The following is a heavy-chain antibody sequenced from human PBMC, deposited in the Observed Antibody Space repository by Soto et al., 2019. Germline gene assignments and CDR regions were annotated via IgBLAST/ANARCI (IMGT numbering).Heavy chain of an antibody. J-gene: IGHJ5*02. CDR1: GFTFSEYS. V-gene: IGHV3-64D*06. CDR2: ISSDGDIT. CDR3: VKVSTFYDILTGYYSTNFFDP. Sequence: GGSLRLSCSASGFTFSEYSMHWVRQAPGKGLQYVSTISSDGDITYYADSVKGRFTISRDNSKNTLYLQMNSLRPEDTAVYYCVKVSTFYDILTGYYSTNFFDPWGQGTLVTAPQ. D-gene: IGHD3-9*01.